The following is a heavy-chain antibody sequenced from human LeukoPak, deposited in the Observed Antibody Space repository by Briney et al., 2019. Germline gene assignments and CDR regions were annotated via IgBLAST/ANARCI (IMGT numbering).Heavy chain of an antibody. CDR3: AREKKAMATAFDY. D-gene: IGHD5-18*01. V-gene: IGHV1-2*02. CDR2: INPNSGGT. CDR1: GYTFTGYY. J-gene: IGHJ4*02. Sequence: ASVKVSCKASGYTFTGYYMHWVRQAPGQGLEWMGWINPNSGGTNYAQKFQGRVTMTRDTSISTAYMELSRLRSDDTAVYYCAREKKAMATAFDYWGQGTLVTVSS.